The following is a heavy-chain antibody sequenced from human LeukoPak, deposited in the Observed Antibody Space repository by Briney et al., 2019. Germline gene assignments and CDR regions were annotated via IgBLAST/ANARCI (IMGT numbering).Heavy chain of an antibody. CDR2: IGGSGGST. J-gene: IGHJ4*02. CDR1: GFTFSSYA. CDR3: AKCPSLYYYDSSGYGGGFDY. Sequence: GGSLRLSCAASGFTFSSYAMSWVRQAPGKGLEWVSAIGGSGGSTYYADSVKGRFAISRDNSKNTLYLQMNSLRAEDTAVYYCAKCPSLYYYDSSGYGGGFDYWGQGTLVTVSS. V-gene: IGHV3-23*01. D-gene: IGHD3-22*01.